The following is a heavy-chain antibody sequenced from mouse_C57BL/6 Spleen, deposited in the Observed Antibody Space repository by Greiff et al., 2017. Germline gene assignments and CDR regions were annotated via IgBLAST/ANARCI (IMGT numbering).Heavy chain of an antibody. CDR3: AREVSNYVENY. V-gene: IGHV1-80*01. Sequence: QVQLQQSGAELVKPGASVKISCKASGYAFSSYWMNWVKQRPGKGLEWIGQIYPGDGDTNYNGKFKGKATLTADKSSSTAYMQLSSLTSEDSAVYFCAREVSNYVENYRGQGTTLTVSS. J-gene: IGHJ2*01. CDR2: IYPGDGDT. CDR1: GYAFSSYW. D-gene: IGHD2-5*01.